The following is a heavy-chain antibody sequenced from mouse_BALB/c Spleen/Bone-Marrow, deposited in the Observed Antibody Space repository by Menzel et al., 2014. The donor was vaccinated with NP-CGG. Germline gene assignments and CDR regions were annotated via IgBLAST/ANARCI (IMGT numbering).Heavy chain of an antibody. CDR1: GFTFTDYY. CDR3: ARDKGSVFFDY. Sequence: EVKLVESGGGLVQPGGSLILSCATSGFTFTDYYMNWSASLQEGHLSGWVFIRNKANGYTTEYSASVKGRFTISRDNSQSILYLQMNTLRAEDSATYYCARDKGSVFFDYWGQGTTLTVSS. D-gene: IGHD1-3*01. V-gene: IGHV7-3*02. CDR2: IRNKANGYTT. J-gene: IGHJ2*01.